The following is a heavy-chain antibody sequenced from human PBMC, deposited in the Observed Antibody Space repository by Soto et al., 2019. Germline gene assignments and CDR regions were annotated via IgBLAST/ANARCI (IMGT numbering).Heavy chain of an antibody. CDR2: IYPGDSDT. CDR3: ASQKTVIRGPLSSNWFDP. J-gene: IGHJ5*01. Sequence: GESLKISCKGYGYTFTDHWIGWVRQMPGKGLELIGLIYPGDSDTRYSPSFQGRVTISADKSISTAFLQWSSLRASDTAMYYCASQKTVIRGPLSSNWFDPWCQGTTVTVS. D-gene: IGHD1-1*01. V-gene: IGHV5-51*01. CDR1: GYTFTDHW.